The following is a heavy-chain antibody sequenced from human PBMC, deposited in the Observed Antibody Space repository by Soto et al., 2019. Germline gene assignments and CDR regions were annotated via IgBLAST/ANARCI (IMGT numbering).Heavy chain of an antibody. CDR2: INPNSGGT. Sequence: ASVKVSCKASGYTFTGYYMHWVRQAPGQGLEWMGWINPNSGGTNYAQKFQGWVTMTRDTSISTAYMELSRLRSDDTAVYYCARGGGVAGYVFWSGYLARNDYCYSMDVCGQGTTVIGSS. CDR3: ARGGGVAGYVFWSGYLARNDYCYSMDV. D-gene: IGHD3-3*01. CDR1: GYTFTGYY. V-gene: IGHV1-2*04. J-gene: IGHJ6*01.